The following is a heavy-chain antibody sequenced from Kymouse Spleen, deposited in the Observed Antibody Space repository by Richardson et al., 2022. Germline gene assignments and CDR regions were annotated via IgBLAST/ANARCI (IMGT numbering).Heavy chain of an antibody. CDR1: GFTFDDYA. D-gene: IGHD1-1*01,IGHD1-20*01,IGHD1-7*01. CDR2: ISWNSGSI. CDR3: AKELEPFYYYYYGMDV. Sequence: EVQLVESGGGLVQPGRSLRLSCAASGFTFDDYAMHWVRQAPGKGLEWVSGISWNSGSIGYADSVKGRFTISRDNAKNSLYLQMNSLRAEDTALYYCAKELEPFYYYYYGMDVWGQGTTVTVSS. J-gene: IGHJ6*02. V-gene: IGHV3-9*01.